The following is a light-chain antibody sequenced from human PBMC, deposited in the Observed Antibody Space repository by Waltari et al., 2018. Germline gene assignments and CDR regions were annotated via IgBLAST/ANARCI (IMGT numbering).Light chain of an antibody. V-gene: IGKV3-20*01. CDR3: QNYERLPAT. CDR1: QSISRY. J-gene: IGKJ1*01. Sequence: EIVLTQSPGTLSLSPGERATLSCRASQSISRYLVWYQQKPGQAPRLLIYEASRRATGIPDRFSGSGSGTDFSLTISRLEPEDFAVYYCQNYERLPATFDQGP. CDR2: EAS.